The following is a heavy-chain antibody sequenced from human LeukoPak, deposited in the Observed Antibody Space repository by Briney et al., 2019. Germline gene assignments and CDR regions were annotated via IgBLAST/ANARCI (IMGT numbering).Heavy chain of an antibody. CDR3: ARPPSRLYYDFWSGPRYGMDV. CDR2: MNPNSSNT. Sequence: ASVKVSCKASGYTFTSYDINWVRQATGQGLEWMGWMNPNSSNTGYAQKFQGRVTMTRNTSISTAYMELSSLRSEDTAVYYCARPPSRLYYDFWSGPRYGMDVWGQGTTVTVSS. V-gene: IGHV1-8*01. CDR1: GYTFTSYD. J-gene: IGHJ6*02. D-gene: IGHD3-3*01.